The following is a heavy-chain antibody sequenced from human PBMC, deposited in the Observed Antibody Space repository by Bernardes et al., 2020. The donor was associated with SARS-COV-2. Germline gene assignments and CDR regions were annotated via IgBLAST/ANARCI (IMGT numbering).Heavy chain of an antibody. CDR1: GFTFSSYG. CDR3: ARGRLWLVVAATEFDY. J-gene: IGHJ4*02. D-gene: IGHD6-6*01. Sequence: GWSLRLSCAASGFTFSSYGMHWVRQAPGKGLEWVAVIWYDGSNKYYADSVKGRFTISRDNSKNTLYLQMNSLRAEDTAVYYCARGRLWLVVAATEFDYWGQGTLVTVSS. CDR2: IWYDGSNK. V-gene: IGHV3-33*01.